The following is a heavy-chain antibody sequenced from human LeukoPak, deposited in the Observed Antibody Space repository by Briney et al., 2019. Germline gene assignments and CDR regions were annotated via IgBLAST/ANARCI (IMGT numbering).Heavy chain of an antibody. Sequence: GGSLRLSCADSGFTLTFYGMHWARQAPGKGLEWLAVISDDGTKKSYADSVKGRFTISRDNSKNTLYLQMNSLRPEDTAVYYCAKDEGGDYVGLDYWGQGTLVTVSS. J-gene: IGHJ4*02. CDR3: AKDEGGDYVGLDY. V-gene: IGHV3-30*18. D-gene: IGHD4-17*01. CDR2: ISDDGTKK. CDR1: GFTLTFYG.